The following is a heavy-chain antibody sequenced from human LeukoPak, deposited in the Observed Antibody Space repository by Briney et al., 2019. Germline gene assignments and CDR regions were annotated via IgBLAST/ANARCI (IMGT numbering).Heavy chain of an antibody. V-gene: IGHV3-30*02. CDR1: GFTFSSYG. CDR3: AKDQWLVYRLDY. Sequence: GGSLRLSCAASGFTFSSYGMHWVRQAPGKGLEWVAFIRYDGSNKYYADSVKGRFTISRDNSKNTLYLQMNSLRAEDTAVYYCAKDQWLVYRLDYWGQGTLVTVSS. J-gene: IGHJ4*02. D-gene: IGHD6-19*01. CDR2: IRYDGSNK.